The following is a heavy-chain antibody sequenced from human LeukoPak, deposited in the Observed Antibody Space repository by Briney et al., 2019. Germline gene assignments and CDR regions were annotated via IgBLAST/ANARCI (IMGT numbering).Heavy chain of an antibody. J-gene: IGHJ4*02. CDR1: GFAFGSEA. CDR3: ASQRGGGSYCDY. V-gene: IGHV3-23*01. Sequence: SGGSLRLSCAVSGFAFGSEAMSWVRQSPARGLEWVASISPGGGTTYYADYVKGRFTISRDNSNNSLFVQMNSLRAEDTAVYYCASQRGGGSYCDYWGQGTLVTVSS. CDR2: ISPGGGTT. D-gene: IGHD1-26*01.